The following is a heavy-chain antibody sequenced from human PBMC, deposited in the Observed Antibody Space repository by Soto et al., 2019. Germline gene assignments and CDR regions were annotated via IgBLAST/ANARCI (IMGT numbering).Heavy chain of an antibody. V-gene: IGHV1-69*06. D-gene: IGHD5-18*01. J-gene: IGHJ6*02. Sequence: SVKVSFKASGGTFSSYAISWVRQAPGQGLEWMGGIIPIFGTANYAQKFQGRVTITADKSTSTAHMELSSLRSEDTAVYYCARVPPDTAMAYYYYGMDVWGQGTTVTVSS. CDR3: ARVPPDTAMAYYYYGMDV. CDR2: IIPIFGTA. CDR1: GGTFSSYA.